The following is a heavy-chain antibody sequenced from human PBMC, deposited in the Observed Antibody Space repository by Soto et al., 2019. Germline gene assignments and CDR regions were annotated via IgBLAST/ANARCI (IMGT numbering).Heavy chain of an antibody. CDR2: IYYSGST. Sequence: QVQLQESGPGLVKPSQTLSLTCTVSGGPISSGGYYWSWIRQHPGKGLEWIGYIYYSGSTYYNPSIRSRVTISVDTSKNQFSLKLSSVTAADTAVYYCARYLPDYGKEFDYWGQGTLVTVSS. D-gene: IGHD3-10*01. CDR1: GGPISSGGYY. J-gene: IGHJ4*02. CDR3: ARYLPDYGKEFDY. V-gene: IGHV4-31*03.